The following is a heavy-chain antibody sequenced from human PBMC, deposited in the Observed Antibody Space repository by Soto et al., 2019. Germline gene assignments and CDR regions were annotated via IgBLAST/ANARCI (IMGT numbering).Heavy chain of an antibody. CDR3: AKDPRIVVVVAATRPSDY. V-gene: IGHV3-23*01. D-gene: IGHD2-15*01. J-gene: IGHJ4*02. CDR2: ISGSGGST. CDR1: GFTFSSYA. Sequence: GGSLRLSCAASGFTFSSYAMSWVRQAPGKGLEWVSAISGSGGSTYYADSVKGRFTISRDNSKNTLYLQMNSLRAEDTAVYYCAKDPRIVVVVAATRPSDYWGQGTLVTVSS.